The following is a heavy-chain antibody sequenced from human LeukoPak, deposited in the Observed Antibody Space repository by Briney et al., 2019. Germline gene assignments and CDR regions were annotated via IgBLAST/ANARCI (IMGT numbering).Heavy chain of an antibody. V-gene: IGHV3-23*01. CDR1: GFTFSTFA. CDR3: ASSAAPHVLRYFDWSERSAFDI. CDR2: ISGSGGST. Sequence: PGGSLRLSCEASGFTFSTFAMSWVRQAPGKGLEWVSDISGSGGSTYYADSVKGRFTISRDNSKNTLYLQMNSLRAEDTAVYYCASSAAPHVLRYFDWSERSAFDIWGQGTMVTVSS. D-gene: IGHD3-9*01. J-gene: IGHJ3*02.